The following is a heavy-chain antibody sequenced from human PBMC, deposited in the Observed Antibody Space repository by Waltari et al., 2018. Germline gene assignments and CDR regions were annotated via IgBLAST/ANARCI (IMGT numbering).Heavy chain of an antibody. D-gene: IGHD6-6*01. CDR3: ARVGSIAARPSDY. CDR1: GGSFSGYY. J-gene: IGHJ4*02. Sequence: QVQLQQWGAGLLKPSETLSLTCAVYGGSFSGYYWSWIRQPPGKGLEWIGEINHSGSTNYNPSLKSRVTISVDTSKNQVSLKLSSVTAADTAVYYCARVGSIAARPSDYWGQGTLVTVSS. V-gene: IGHV4-34*01. CDR2: INHSGST.